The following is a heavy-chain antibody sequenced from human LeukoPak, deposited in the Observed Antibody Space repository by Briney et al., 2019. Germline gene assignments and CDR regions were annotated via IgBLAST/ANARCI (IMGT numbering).Heavy chain of an antibody. D-gene: IGHD3-9*01. J-gene: IGHJ6*04. CDR1: GFTFSSYW. Sequence: PGGSLRLSCAASGFTFSSYWMHWVRQAPGKGLVWVSRINSDGSSTSYADSVKGRFTISRDNAKNTLYLQMNSLRAEDTAVYYCATTFDWLLFSDVWGKGTTVTVSS. CDR2: INSDGSST. CDR3: ATTFDWLLFSDV. V-gene: IGHV3-74*01.